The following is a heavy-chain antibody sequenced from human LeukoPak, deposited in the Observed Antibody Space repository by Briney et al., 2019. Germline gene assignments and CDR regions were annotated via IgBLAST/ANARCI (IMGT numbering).Heavy chain of an antibody. CDR2: INHSGST. V-gene: IGHV4-34*01. CDR1: GGSFSGYY. CDR3: ARKSTAGYYYYCMDV. J-gene: IGHJ6*03. Sequence: PSETLSLTCAVYGGSFSGYYWSWIRQPPGKGLEWIGEINHSGSTNYNPSLKSRVTISVDTSKNQFSLKLSSVTAADTAVYYCARKSTAGYYYYCMDVWGKGTTVTVSS. D-gene: IGHD6-13*01.